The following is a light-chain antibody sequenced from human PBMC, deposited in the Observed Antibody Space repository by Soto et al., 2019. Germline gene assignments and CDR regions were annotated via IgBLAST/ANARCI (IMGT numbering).Light chain of an antibody. CDR1: QSVSSY. V-gene: IGKV3-11*01. CDR3: QQRSNWPLMYT. Sequence: EIVLTQSPATLSLSPGERATLSCRASQSVSSYLAWYQQKPGQAPRLLIYDASNRATGIPARFSGSGSGTDCTLTISSLEPEDFAVYYCQQRSNWPLMYTFGQETKLEIK. J-gene: IGKJ2*01. CDR2: DAS.